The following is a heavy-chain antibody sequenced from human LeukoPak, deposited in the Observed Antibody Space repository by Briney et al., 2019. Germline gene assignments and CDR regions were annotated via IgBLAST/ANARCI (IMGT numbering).Heavy chain of an antibody. CDR2: IRYDNINK. J-gene: IGHJ4*02. Sequence: GGSLRLSCAASGFTFSSYGLHWVRQAPGKGLEWITFIRYDNINKYYTDSVKGRFTISRDNSKSTLYLQMNSLRSEDTAVYYCAKGGVPTAIARFDYWGQGTLVTISS. CDR1: GFTFSSYG. V-gene: IGHV3-30*02. CDR3: AKGGVPTAIARFDY. D-gene: IGHD2-2*02.